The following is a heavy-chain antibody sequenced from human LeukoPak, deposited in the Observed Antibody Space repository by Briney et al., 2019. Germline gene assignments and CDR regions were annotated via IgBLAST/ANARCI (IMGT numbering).Heavy chain of an antibody. D-gene: IGHD3-22*01. CDR3: ARLGYDSSGVNFDY. J-gene: IGHJ4*02. V-gene: IGHV4-59*01. Sequence: PSETLSLTCTVSGGSISSYYWSWIRQPPGKGLEWIGYIYYSGSTSYNPSLKSRVTISVDTSKNQFSLKLSSVTAADTAVYYCARLGYDSSGVNFDYWGQGTLVTVSS. CDR2: IYYSGST. CDR1: GGSISSYY.